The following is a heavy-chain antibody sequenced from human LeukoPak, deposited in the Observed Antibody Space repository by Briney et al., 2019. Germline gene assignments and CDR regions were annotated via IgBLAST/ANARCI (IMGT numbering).Heavy chain of an antibody. Sequence: ASVKVSCKASGYIFTYYYMRWLRQAPGQGPEWMGWIHPYTSDTRYAQKFQGRVTMTRDTSLSTAYLDVSRLRSDDSAIYYCGRPHRSPSGTDYWGQGTLVTVSS. V-gene: IGHV1-2*02. D-gene: IGHD1-1*01. CDR3: GRPHRSPSGTDY. CDR2: IHPYTSDT. J-gene: IGHJ4*02. CDR1: GYIFTYYY.